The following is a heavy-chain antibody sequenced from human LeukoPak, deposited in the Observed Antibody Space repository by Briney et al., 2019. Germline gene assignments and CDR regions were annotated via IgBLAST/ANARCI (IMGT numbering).Heavy chain of an antibody. V-gene: IGHV3-30-3*01. CDR1: GFTFSSYA. J-gene: IGHJ4*02. Sequence: GGSLRLSCAASGFTFSSYAMHWVRQAPGKGLEWVAVISYDGSNKYYADSVKGRFTISRDNSKNTLYLQMNSLRAEDTAVYYCARAPGAWELLFYFDYWGQGTLVTVSS. CDR3: ARAPGAWELLFYFDY. CDR2: ISYDGSNK. D-gene: IGHD1-26*01.